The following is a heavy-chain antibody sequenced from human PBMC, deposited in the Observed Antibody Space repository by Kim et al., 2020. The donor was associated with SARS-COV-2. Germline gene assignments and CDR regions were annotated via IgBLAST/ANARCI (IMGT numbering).Heavy chain of an antibody. J-gene: IGHJ5*02. Sequence: AGSVKSRISINPDTSKNQFSLQLNSVTPEDTAVYYCAGGGVSGPYNWFDPWGQGTLVTVSS. CDR3: AGGGVSGPYNWFDP. V-gene: IGHV6-1*01. D-gene: IGHD3-10*01.